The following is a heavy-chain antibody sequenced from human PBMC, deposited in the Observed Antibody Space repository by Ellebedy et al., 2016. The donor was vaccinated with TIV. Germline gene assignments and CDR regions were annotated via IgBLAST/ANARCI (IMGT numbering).Heavy chain of an antibody. CDR1: GFTFGDYA. CDR2: IRSKAYGGTT. V-gene: IGHV3-49*03. D-gene: IGHD5-24*01. CDR3: TRVEGDGYNLEFDY. Sequence: GESLKISXTASGFTFGDYAMSWFRQAPGKGLEWVGFIRSKAYGGTTEYAASVKGRFTISRDDSKSIAYLQMNSLKTEDTAVYYCTRVEGDGYNLEFDYWGQGTLVTVSS. J-gene: IGHJ4*02.